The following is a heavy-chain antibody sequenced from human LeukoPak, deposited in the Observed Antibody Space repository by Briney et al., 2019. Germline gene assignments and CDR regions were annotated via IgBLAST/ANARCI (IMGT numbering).Heavy chain of an antibody. V-gene: IGHV3-30-3*02. D-gene: IGHD3-10*01. CDR3: AKRYYYGSGSFDY. J-gene: IGHJ4*02. CDR2: ISYDGSNK. Sequence: GGSLRLSCAASGFTFSSYALHWVRQAPGKGLEWVAVISYDGSNKYYADSVNGRFTISRDNSINTLYLQMNSLTAEDTAVYYCAKRYYYGSGSFDYWGQGTLVTVSS. CDR1: GFTFSSYA.